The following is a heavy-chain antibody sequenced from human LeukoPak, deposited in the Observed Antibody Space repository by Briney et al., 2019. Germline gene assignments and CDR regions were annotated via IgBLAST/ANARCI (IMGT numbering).Heavy chain of an antibody. CDR3: ARADYDDAFDI. Sequence: GASVKVCCKVSGGTFSSYAISWVRQAPGQGLEWMGGIIPIFGTANYAQKFQGRVTITADESTSTAYMELSSLRSEDTAVYYCARADYDDAFDIWGQGTMVTVSS. J-gene: IGHJ3*02. CDR1: GGTFSSYA. CDR2: IIPIFGTA. D-gene: IGHD3-22*01. V-gene: IGHV1-69*13.